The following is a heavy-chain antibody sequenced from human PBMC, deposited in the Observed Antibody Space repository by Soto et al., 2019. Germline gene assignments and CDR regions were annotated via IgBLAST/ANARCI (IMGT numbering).Heavy chain of an antibody. D-gene: IGHD2-8*01. J-gene: IGHJ5*02. Sequence: SETLSLTCTVSGGSISSGGYYWSWIRQHPGKGLEWIGYIYYSGSTYYNPSLKSRVTISVDTSKNQFSLKLSSVTAADTAVYYCARESVGYCTNVVCSYVFHDLYASCGQRTPVTVSS. CDR1: GGSISSGGYY. CDR3: ARESVGYCTNVVCSYVFHDLYAS. CDR2: IYYSGST. V-gene: IGHV4-31*03.